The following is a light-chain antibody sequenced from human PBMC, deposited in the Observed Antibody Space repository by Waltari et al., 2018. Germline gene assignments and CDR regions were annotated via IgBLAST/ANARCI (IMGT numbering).Light chain of an antibody. CDR1: QSVRRA. CDR2: DAS. Sequence: DILLTPSPVALSLSPGESATLSCRASQSVRRALAWYQQKPGQAPRLLIYDASNRATGIPSRFSGSGSGTDFTLTISSLEPEDFAVYYCQQRSNWPREFTFGPGTKVDIK. J-gene: IGKJ3*01. CDR3: QQRSNWPREFT. V-gene: IGKV3-11*01.